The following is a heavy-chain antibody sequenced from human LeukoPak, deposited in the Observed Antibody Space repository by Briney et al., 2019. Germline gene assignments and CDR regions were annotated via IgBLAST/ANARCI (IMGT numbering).Heavy chain of an antibody. CDR3: ARASEPLWFGDWGYMDV. J-gene: IGHJ6*03. Sequence: SETLSLTCAVYGGSFSGYYWSWIRQPPGKGLEWIGEINHSGSTNYNPSLKSRVTISVDTSKNQFSLKLSSVTAADTAVYYCARASEPLWFGDWGYMDVWGKGTTVTISS. D-gene: IGHD3-10*01. CDR1: GGSFSGYY. CDR2: INHSGST. V-gene: IGHV4-34*01.